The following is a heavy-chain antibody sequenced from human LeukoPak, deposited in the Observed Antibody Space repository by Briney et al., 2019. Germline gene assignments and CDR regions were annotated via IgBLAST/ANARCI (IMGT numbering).Heavy chain of an antibody. Sequence: SETLSLTCTVSGGSISSSSYYWGRIRQPPGKGLEWIGSIYYSGSTYYNPSLKSRVTISVDTSKNQFSLKLSSVTAADTAVYYCARDGPYDSSGYRPNWFDPWGQGTLVTVSS. CDR1: GGSISSSSYY. D-gene: IGHD3-22*01. V-gene: IGHV4-39*07. CDR2: IYYSGST. CDR3: ARDGPYDSSGYRPNWFDP. J-gene: IGHJ5*02.